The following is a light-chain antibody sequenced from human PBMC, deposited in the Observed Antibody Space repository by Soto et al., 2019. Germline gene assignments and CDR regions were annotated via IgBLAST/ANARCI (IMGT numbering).Light chain of an antibody. CDR3: QQYGSSPYT. V-gene: IGKV3-20*01. CDR1: QSVSSSY. CDR2: GAS. J-gene: IGKJ2*01. Sequence: EIVLTQSPATLSLSPGERATLSCRASQSVSSSYLAWYQQKPGQAPRLLIYGASKRATGIPDRFSGSGSGTDFTLTISILKPEDFAEYYCQQYGSSPYTFDHGTTLEIK.